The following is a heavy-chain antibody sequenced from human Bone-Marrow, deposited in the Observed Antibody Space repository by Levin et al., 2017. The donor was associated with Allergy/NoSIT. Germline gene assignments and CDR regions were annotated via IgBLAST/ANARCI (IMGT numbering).Heavy chain of an antibody. CDR3: ARDHSPFTLVQGISGYYYYLDV. J-gene: IGHJ6*03. V-gene: IGHV1-18*01. Sequence: SFISSFYIFTSVVISFCWLFPLPFLSFLGGLRVSPGAPKYAENFQGRVTMTTDTSTTTAYMELRSLRSDDTAIYYCARDHSPFTLVQGISGYYYYLDVWGKGTTVTVSS. D-gene: IGHD3-10*01. CDR1: FYIFTSVV. CDR2: LRVSPGAP.